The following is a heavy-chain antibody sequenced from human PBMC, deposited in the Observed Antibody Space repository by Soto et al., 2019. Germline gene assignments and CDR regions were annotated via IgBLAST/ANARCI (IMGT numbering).Heavy chain of an antibody. V-gene: IGHV3-23*01. CDR1: GFIFSNYA. J-gene: IGHJ5*02. D-gene: IGHD3-3*01. CDR3: ARGLRFLPDNNWFDP. CDR2: VSANADGT. Sequence: LRLSCAASGFIFSNYAMNWVRQAPGKGLEWVSFVSANADGTFYADSVKGRFSISRDNSKNTLYLQKTNMDPVDTATYYCARGLRFLPDNNWFDPWGQGTLVTVSS.